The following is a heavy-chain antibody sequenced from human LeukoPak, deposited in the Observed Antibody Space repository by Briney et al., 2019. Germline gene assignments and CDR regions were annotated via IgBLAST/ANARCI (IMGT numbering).Heavy chain of an antibody. CDR3: ARQDGGRPDVKDY. Sequence: GESLTISCEGSGYNFTSYWIGWVRQMHGNGPEWKGILFPGDSVFSYSPSFQGQVTILADKSISTAFLLWGSLKASCAAMYFCARQDGGRPDVKDYWGQGTLVTVSS. CDR2: LFPGDSVF. J-gene: IGHJ4*02. CDR1: GYNFTSYW. V-gene: IGHV5-51*01. D-gene: IGHD2-15*01.